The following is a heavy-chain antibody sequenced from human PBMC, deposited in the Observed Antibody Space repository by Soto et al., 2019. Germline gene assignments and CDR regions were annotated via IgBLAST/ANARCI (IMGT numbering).Heavy chain of an antibody. CDR1: GGNIGSYY. CDR2: IYYSGST. J-gene: IGHJ4*02. D-gene: IGHD2-2*01. Sequence: PSETQSLTSTVSGGNIGSYYWNWIRQPPGKGLEWIGYIYYSGSTNSNPSLRGRLSISIDTAKNQFSLKLSSVTSADTAIYYCARTASVPDFWGPGILVTVSS. V-gene: IGHV4-59*01. CDR3: ARTASVPDF.